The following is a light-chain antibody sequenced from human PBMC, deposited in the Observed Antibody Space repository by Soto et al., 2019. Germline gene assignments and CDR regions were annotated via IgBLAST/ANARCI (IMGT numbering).Light chain of an antibody. CDR2: GAS. V-gene: IGKV3-15*01. Sequence: EIVMTQSPATLSLSPGERATLSCRAGQSLSSNLAWYQQKPGQPPRLLIYGASTRATGVPARFSGSGSGTEFTFTINSLQSEDFAVYYCQQYNDWPRTFGQGTKVEIK. CDR1: QSLSSN. CDR3: QQYNDWPRT. J-gene: IGKJ1*01.